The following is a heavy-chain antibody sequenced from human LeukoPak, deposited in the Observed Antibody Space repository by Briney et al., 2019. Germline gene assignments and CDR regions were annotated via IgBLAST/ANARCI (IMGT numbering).Heavy chain of an antibody. J-gene: IGHJ4*02. D-gene: IGHD2/OR15-2a*01. Sequence: GGSLRLSCAASGFTFSSYAMHWVRQAPGKGLEWEAVISYDGSNKYYADSVKGRFTISRDNSKNTLYLQMNSLRAEDTAVYYCARASMVLYYFDYWGQGTLVTVSS. V-gene: IGHV3-30*04. CDR3: ARASMVLYYFDY. CDR1: GFTFSSYA. CDR2: ISYDGSNK.